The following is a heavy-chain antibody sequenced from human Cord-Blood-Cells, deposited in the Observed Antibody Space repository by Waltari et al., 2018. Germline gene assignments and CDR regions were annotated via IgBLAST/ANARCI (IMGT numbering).Heavy chain of an antibody. V-gene: IGHV4-59*08. CDR1: GSSISSYY. CDR3: ARRGTTGTTGWFDP. J-gene: IGHJ5*02. D-gene: IGHD1-1*01. Sequence: QVQLQESGPGLVKPSETLSLTCTVSGSSISSYYWSWIRQPPGKGLEWIGYIYYSGSTNYNPSLKSRVTISVDTSKNQFSLKLSSVTAADTAVYYCARRGTTGTTGWFDPWGQGTLVTVSS. CDR2: IYYSGST.